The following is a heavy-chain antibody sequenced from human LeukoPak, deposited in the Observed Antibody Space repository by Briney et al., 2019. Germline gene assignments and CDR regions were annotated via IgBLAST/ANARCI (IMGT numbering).Heavy chain of an antibody. Sequence: SVKVSCKASGGTFSSYAISWVRQAPGQGLEWMGGIIPIFGTANYAQKFQGRVTITADKSTSTAYMELSSLRSEDTAVYYCASTPLPKGAFDIWGQGTMVTVSS. J-gene: IGHJ3*02. CDR2: IIPIFGTA. CDR1: GGTFSSYA. D-gene: IGHD1-26*01. CDR3: ASTPLPKGAFDI. V-gene: IGHV1-69*06.